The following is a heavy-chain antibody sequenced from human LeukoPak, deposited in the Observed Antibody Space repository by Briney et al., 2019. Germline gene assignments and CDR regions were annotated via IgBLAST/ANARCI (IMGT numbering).Heavy chain of an antibody. CDR1: GYPFTSYH. V-gene: IGHV1-18*01. D-gene: IGHD2-2*02. J-gene: IGHJ5*02. Sequence: GASVKVSCKASGYPFTSYHINCVRQAPGQGLEWMGWISAYNGDTNYAQNLQGRVTMTTDTSTDTAYMELRSLRSDDTAVYYCAREGLSYINPNNSFDPWGQGTLVTVSS. CDR2: ISAYNGDT. CDR3: AREGLSYINPNNSFDP.